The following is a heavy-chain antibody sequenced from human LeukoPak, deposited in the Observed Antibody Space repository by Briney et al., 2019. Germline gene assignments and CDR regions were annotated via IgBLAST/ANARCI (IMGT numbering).Heavy chain of an antibody. Sequence: PSETLSLTCTVSGYSISSGYYWGWIRQPPGKGLEWIGSIYHSGSTYYNPSLKSRVTISVDTSKNQFSLKLSSVTAADTAVYYCARDRVRLRAFDIWGQGTMVTVSS. V-gene: IGHV4-38-2*02. CDR3: ARDRVRLRAFDI. CDR2: IYHSGST. CDR1: GYSISSGYY. D-gene: IGHD5-12*01. J-gene: IGHJ3*02.